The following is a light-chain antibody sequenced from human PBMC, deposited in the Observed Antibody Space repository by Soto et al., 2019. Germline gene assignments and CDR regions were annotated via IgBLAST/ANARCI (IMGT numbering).Light chain of an antibody. CDR1: HDISRW. CDR3: QQYANYCT. CDR2: DVS. Sequence: DVQMTQSPSSVSASVGDRVTITCRASHDISRWLTWYQARPGKAPKLLIYDVSILDSGVPSRFSGSGSGTEFTLTISSLQPDDFATDVCQQYANYCTFGQGTKVDIK. J-gene: IGKJ2*02. V-gene: IGKV1-5*01.